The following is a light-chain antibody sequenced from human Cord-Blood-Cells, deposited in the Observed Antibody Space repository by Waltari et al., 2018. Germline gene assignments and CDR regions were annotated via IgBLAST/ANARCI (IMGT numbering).Light chain of an antibody. J-gene: IGKJ4*01. CDR3: QQYYSTPLT. Sequence: DIVMTQSPDSLAVSLGERATINCKSSQSVLYSSNNKNYLAWYQQKPVQPPKLLIYWASTRASGVPDRFSGSGSGTDFTLTISSLQAEDVAVYYCQQYYSTPLTFGGGTKVEIK. V-gene: IGKV4-1*01. CDR1: QSVLYSSNNKNY. CDR2: WAS.